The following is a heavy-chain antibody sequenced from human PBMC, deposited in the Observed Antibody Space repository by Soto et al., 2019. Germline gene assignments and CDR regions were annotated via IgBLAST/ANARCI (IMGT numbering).Heavy chain of an antibody. V-gene: IGHV3-23*01. J-gene: IGHJ4*02. CDR2: ISGSGGST. CDR3: AKAHLGEVSSLWDF. CDR1: GFTFSSYA. D-gene: IGHD3-16*01. Sequence: PGGSLRLSCAASGFTFSSYAMSWVRQAPGKGLEWVSAISGSGGSTYYADSVKGRFTISRDNSKNTLYLQMNSLRAEDTAVYYCAKAHLGEVSSLWDFGGQGTLVTVSS.